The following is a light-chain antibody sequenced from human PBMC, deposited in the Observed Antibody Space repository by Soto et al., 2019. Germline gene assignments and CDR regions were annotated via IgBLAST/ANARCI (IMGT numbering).Light chain of an antibody. V-gene: IGKV1-5*01. CDR3: QQYNSSPLT. Sequence: DIQMTQSPSTLSAFVGDRVTITCRANQSISSWLAWYQQKPGKAPNLLIYEASSLQSGVPSRFSGSGSGAEFTLTISSLQPEDFATYYCQQYNSSPLTFGGGTKVEIK. CDR1: QSISSW. J-gene: IGKJ4*01. CDR2: EAS.